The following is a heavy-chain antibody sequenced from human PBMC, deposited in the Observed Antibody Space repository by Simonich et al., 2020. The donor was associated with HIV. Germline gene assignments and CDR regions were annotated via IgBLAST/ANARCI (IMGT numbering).Heavy chain of an antibody. CDR1: GGSFRGYY. CDR2: INHSGIT. D-gene: IGHD3-3*01. V-gene: IGHV4-34*01. J-gene: IGHJ4*02. CDR3: ARRDRELILYFDY. Sequence: QVQLQQWGAGLLKPSETLSLTCAVYGGSFRGYYWSWIRQPPGKGLGWVGEINHSGITNYKSSLNRRATISVDKSKNQFSLKLSSVTAADTAIYYCARRDRELILYFDYWGQGNLVTVSS.